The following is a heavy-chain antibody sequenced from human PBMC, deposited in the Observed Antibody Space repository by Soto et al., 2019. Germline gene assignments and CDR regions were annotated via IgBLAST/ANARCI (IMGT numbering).Heavy chain of an antibody. J-gene: IGHJ6*02. V-gene: IGHV4-4*07. CDR1: GGSISSYY. CDR3: AREIYFWSGYYYGMDV. CDR2: IYTSGST. Sequence: LSLTCTVSGGSISSYYWSWIRQPAGKGLEWIGRIYTSGSTNYNPSLKSRVTMSVDTSKNQFSLKLSSVTAADTAVYYCAREIYFWSGYYYGMDVWGQGTTVTVSS. D-gene: IGHD3-3*01.